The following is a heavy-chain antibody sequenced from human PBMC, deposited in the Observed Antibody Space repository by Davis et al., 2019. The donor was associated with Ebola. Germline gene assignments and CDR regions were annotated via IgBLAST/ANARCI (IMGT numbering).Heavy chain of an antibody. CDR3: ARDQTFGLRTPY. Sequence: PGESLKISCAASGFTFSRYWMSWVRQAPGKGLEWVANIKQDGSEKYYVDSVKGRFTISRDNAKNSLYLQMNSLRAEDTAVYYCARDQTFGLRTPYWGQGTLVTVSS. V-gene: IGHV3-7*01. CDR2: IKQDGSEK. CDR1: GFTFSRYW. D-gene: IGHD3-10*01. J-gene: IGHJ4*02.